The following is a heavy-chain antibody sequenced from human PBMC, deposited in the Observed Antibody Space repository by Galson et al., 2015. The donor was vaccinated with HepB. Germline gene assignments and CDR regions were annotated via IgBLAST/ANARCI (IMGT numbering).Heavy chain of an antibody. J-gene: IGHJ3*02. CDR1: GGSVSSGSYY. D-gene: IGHD3-10*01. V-gene: IGHV4-61*01. CDR2: IYYSGST. CDR3: ARDLLSTHPITMVRGGRPPNAFDI. Sequence: SETLSLTCTVSGGSVSSGSYYWSWIRQPSGKGLEWIGYIYYSGSTNYNPSLKSRVTISVDTSKNQFSLKLSSVTAADTAVYYCARDLLSTHPITMVRGGRPPNAFDIWGQGTMVTVSS.